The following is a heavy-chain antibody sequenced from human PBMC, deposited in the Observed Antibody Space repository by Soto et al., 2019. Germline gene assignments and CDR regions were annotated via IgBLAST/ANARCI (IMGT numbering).Heavy chain of an antibody. CDR2: IYNSGST. J-gene: IGHJ4*02. D-gene: IGHD1-26*01. V-gene: IGHV4-4*07. CDR3: ARSGGSFNLDY. CDR1: GGSISNYY. Sequence: SETLSLTCTVSGGSISNYYWSWIRQPAGKGLEWIGRIYNSGSTKYNPSLKSRVTMSDDTSKNQFSLNLISVTAADAAVYYCARSGGSFNLDYWGLGTLVTVSS.